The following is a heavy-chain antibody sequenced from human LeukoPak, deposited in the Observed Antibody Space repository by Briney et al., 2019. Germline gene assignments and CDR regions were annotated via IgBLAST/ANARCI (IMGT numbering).Heavy chain of an antibody. CDR2: IYSGGST. D-gene: IGHD3-22*01. CDR3: AMIAVVTRDDAFDI. V-gene: IGHV3-53*01. J-gene: IGHJ3*02. CDR1: GFTVSSNY. Sequence: GGSLRLSCAASGFTVSSNYMSWVRQAPGKGLEWVSVIYSGGSTYYADSVRGRFTISRDNSKNTLYPQMNSLRAEDTAVYYCAMIAVVTRDDAFDIWGQGTMVTVSS.